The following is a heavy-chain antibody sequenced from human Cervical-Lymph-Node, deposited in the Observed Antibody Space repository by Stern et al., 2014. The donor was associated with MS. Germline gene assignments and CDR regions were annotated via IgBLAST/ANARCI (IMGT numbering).Heavy chain of an antibody. CDR3: ARSDTAMDLAY. D-gene: IGHD5-18*01. J-gene: IGHJ4*02. Sequence: DQLVESGAEVKKPGASVKVSCKASGYTFTSYYMHWVRQAPGQGLEGMGIINPSGGSTSYAQKFQGRVTMTRDTSTSTVYMELSSLRSEDTAVYYCARSDTAMDLAYWGQGTLVTVSS. CDR2: INPSGGST. V-gene: IGHV1-46*01. CDR1: GYTFTSYY.